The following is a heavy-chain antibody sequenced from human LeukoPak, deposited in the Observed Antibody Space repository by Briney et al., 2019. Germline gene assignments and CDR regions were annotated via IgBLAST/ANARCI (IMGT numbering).Heavy chain of an antibody. CDR1: GYTFTSYA. CDR3: ARGSEWEPEVDY. V-gene: IGHV1-3*01. Sequence: ASMKVSCKASGYTFTSYAMHWVRQAPGQRLEWMGWINAGNGNTKYSQKFQGRVTITRDTSASTAYMELSSLRSEDTAVYYCARGSEWEPEVDYWGQGALVTVSS. J-gene: IGHJ4*02. CDR2: INAGNGNT. D-gene: IGHD1-26*01.